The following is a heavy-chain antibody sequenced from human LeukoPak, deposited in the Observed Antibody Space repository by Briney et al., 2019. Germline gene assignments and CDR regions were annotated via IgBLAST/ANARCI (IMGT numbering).Heavy chain of an antibody. D-gene: IGHD2-8*01. CDR1: GGSFSGYY. J-gene: IGHJ6*03. CDR2: INHSGST. CDR3: ARTPRLITCYMDV. Sequence: SETLSLTCAVYGGSFSGYYWSWIRQPPGKGLEWIGEINHSGSTNYNPSLKSRVTISVDTSKRQFSLKLSSVPAADTAVYYCARTPRLITCYMDVWGKGTTVTVSS. V-gene: IGHV4-34*01.